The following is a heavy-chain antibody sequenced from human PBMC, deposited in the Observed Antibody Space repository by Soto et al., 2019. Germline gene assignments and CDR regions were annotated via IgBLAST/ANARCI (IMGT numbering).Heavy chain of an antibody. Sequence: PSETLSLPSAVYGGPFSGYYWSWIRQPPGKGLEWIGEINHSGSTNYNPSLKSRVTISVDTSKNQFSLKLSSVTAADTAVYYCARGDSRGWTGGVYFDCWGKGTLVTVSS. CDR1: GGPFSGYY. CDR2: INHSGST. D-gene: IGHD6-19*01. CDR3: ARGDSRGWTGGVYFDC. V-gene: IGHV4-34*01. J-gene: IGHJ4*02.